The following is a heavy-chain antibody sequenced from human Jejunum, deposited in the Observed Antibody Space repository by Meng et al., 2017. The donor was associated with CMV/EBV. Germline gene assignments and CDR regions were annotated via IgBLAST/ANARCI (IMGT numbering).Heavy chain of an antibody. V-gene: IGHV3-74*03. D-gene: IGHD1-26*01. Sequence: EVQLVESGGGLVQPGGSLRLSCAASGFTFSSYWMHWVRQAPGKGLVWVSSITSDGISTMYADSVKGRFTISRDDAKNTLYLQMNSLRVEDTAVYYCVRGGIVFDYWGQGALSPSPQ. CDR2: ITSDGIST. CDR1: GFTFSSYW. CDR3: VRGGIVFDY. J-gene: IGHJ4*02.